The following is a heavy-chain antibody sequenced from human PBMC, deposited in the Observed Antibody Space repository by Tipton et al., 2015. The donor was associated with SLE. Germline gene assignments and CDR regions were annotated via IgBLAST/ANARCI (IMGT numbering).Heavy chain of an antibody. Sequence: RSLRLSCAASGFPFSSYGMHWVRQAPGKGLEWVAVISYDGTKKYDVDSVKGRFTISRENSKNTLYLQMNSLRAEDTAVYYCAKDQQIYYYGSAFGMDVWGQGTTVTVS. CDR3: AKDQQIYYYGSAFGMDV. CDR2: ISYDGTKK. V-gene: IGHV3-33*03. J-gene: IGHJ6*02. CDR1: GFPFSSYG. D-gene: IGHD3-10*01.